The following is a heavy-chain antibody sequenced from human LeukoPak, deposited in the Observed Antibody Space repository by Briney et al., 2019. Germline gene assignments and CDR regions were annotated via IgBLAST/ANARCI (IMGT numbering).Heavy chain of an antibody. D-gene: IGHD6-19*01. J-gene: IGHJ4*02. V-gene: IGHV3-7*05. CDR3: ARGRMAVAGSYEY. Sequence: GSLRLSCAASGITFGSYWMTWVRQAPGKGLECVANIKPDGSEKYYVDSVEGRFTISRDNAKNSLFLEMNSLRPEDTAVYYCARGRMAVAGSYEYWGQGTLVTVSS. CDR1: GITFGSYW. CDR2: IKPDGSEK.